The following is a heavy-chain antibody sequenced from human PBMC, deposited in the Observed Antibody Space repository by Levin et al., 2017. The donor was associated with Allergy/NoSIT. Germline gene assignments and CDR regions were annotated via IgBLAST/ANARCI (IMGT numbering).Heavy chain of an antibody. CDR2: IYYTGST. J-gene: IGHJ4*02. Sequence: SETLSLTCTVSGGSISSYYWSWFRQPPGKGLEWIGYIYYTGSTNYNPSLKSRVTISVDTSKNQFSLILSSVTGAGKAVYSCTTSSGWSRPSNWGQGTLVTVSS. CDR3: TTSSGWSRPSN. D-gene: IGHD6-19*01. CDR1: GGSISSYY. V-gene: IGHV4-59*08.